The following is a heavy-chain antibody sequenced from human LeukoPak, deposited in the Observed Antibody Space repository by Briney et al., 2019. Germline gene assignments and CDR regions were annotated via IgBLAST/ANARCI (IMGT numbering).Heavy chain of an antibody. CDR2: IIPILTVA. CDR1: GGTFSNYA. CDR3: ATTVTPGHSDY. Sequence: SVKVSCTASGGTFSNYAISWVRQAPGQGLEWMGRIIPILTVANYAQNFQGRVTITADKSTSTAYMELSSLRSEDTAVYYCATTVTPGHSDYWGQGTLVTVSS. J-gene: IGHJ4*02. V-gene: IGHV1-69*04. D-gene: IGHD4-11*01.